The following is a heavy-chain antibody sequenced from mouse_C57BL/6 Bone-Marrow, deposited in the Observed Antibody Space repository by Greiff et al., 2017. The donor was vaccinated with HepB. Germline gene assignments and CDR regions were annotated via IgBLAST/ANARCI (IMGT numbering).Heavy chain of an antibody. CDR1: GYSITSGYY. CDR3: ARGSGQVDYYAMDY. D-gene: IGHD3-2*02. J-gene: IGHJ4*01. CDR2: ISYDGSN. Sequence: VQLQQSGPGLVKPSQSLSLTCSVTGYSITSGYYWNWIRQFPGNKLEWMGYISYDGSNNYNPSLKNRISITRDTSKNQFFLKLNSVTTEDTATYYCARGSGQVDYYAMDYWGQGTSVTVSS. V-gene: IGHV3-6*01.